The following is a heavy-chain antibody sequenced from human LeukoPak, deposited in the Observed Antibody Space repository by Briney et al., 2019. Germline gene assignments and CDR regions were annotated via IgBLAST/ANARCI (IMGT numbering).Heavy chain of an antibody. CDR1: EFTFSSYS. CDR3: ARDRGIRYNYYYMDV. Sequence: GGSLRLSCEASEFTFSSYSMNWVRQAPGKGLEWVSYISRSNITTYVADSVKGRFTISRDNAKNSLYLQMNSLRVEDTAIYYCARDRGIRYNYYYMDVWGKGTTVTVSS. CDR2: ISRSNITT. J-gene: IGHJ6*03. D-gene: IGHD3-9*01. V-gene: IGHV3-48*01.